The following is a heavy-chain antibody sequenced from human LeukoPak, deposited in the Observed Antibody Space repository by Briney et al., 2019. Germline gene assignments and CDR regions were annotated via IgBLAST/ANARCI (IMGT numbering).Heavy chain of an antibody. J-gene: IGHJ4*02. CDR1: GFTFSSYW. CDR3: ARDREQLVR. D-gene: IGHD6-6*01. Sequence: PGGXLRLSCAASGFTFSSYWMSWVRQAPGKGLSCVANINQYRSQNSYVASVTFRFPISRDNAKNSLYLQMNSLRAEDTAVYYCARDREQLVRWGQGTLVTVSS. V-gene: IGHV3-7*01. CDR2: INQYRSQN.